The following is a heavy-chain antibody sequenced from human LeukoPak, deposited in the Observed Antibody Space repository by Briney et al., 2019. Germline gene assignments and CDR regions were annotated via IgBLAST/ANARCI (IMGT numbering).Heavy chain of an antibody. V-gene: IGHV3-74*01. Sequence: GGSLRLSCAASGFTFSNSWMHWVRQAPGKGLVWVSSINSDRSSRDYADSVKCRFSISSDNAKNSLYLQMNRLRAEDTAVYYCARVGSTDSPHAFDIWGQGTTVSVSS. CDR2: INSDRSSR. D-gene: IGHD3-22*01. CDR3: ARVGSTDSPHAFDI. CDR1: GFTFSNSW. J-gene: IGHJ3*02.